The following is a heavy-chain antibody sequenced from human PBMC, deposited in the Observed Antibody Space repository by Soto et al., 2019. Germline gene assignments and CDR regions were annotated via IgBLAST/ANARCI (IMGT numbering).Heavy chain of an antibody. V-gene: IGHV4-30-4*01. CDR2: IYYSGST. CDR1: GGSISSGDYY. D-gene: IGHD3-10*01. CDR3: ARAMVRGVFDY. J-gene: IGHJ4*02. Sequence: PSETLSLTCTVSGGSISSGDYYWSWIRQPPGKGLEWIGYIYYSGSTYYNPSLKSRVTISVDTSKNQFSLKLSSVTVADTAVYYCARAMVRGVFDYWGQGTLVTVSS.